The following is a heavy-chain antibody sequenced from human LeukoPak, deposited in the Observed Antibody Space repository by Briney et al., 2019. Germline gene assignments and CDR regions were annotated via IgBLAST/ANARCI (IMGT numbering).Heavy chain of an antibody. CDR2: IYSGGNT. J-gene: IGHJ4*02. V-gene: IGHV3-66*01. CDR1: GFSFSGST. CDR3: ARGTQQLSPVFDH. D-gene: IGHD6-13*01. Sequence: GGSLRLSCGTSGFSFSGSTMHWVRQAQGKGLEWVSLIYSGGNTYYADSVKGRFTISRDNSKNTLHVQMNSMRPEDTAVYYCARGTQQLSPVFDHWGQGTLVTVSS.